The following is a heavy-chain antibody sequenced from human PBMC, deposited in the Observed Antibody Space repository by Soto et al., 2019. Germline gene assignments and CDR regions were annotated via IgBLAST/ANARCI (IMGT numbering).Heavy chain of an antibody. CDR1: GFTFSHVW. D-gene: IGHD2-2*01. V-gene: IGHV3-15*01. J-gene: IGHJ3*02. CDR3: DTESSCSSTTCPRAFDI. CDR2: IKRKIDGETI. Sequence: EVQLVESGGGLEKPGGSLRLSCAASGFTFSHVWMSWVRQAPGKGLEWVGRIKRKIDGETIDYAAPVKGRFTISRDDSKDSMYLQMNSLKTEATAVYYCDTESSCSSTTCPRAFDIWGQGTVVPVSS.